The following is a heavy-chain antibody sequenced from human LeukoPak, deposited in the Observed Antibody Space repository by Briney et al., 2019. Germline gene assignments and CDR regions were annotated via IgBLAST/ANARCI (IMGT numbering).Heavy chain of an antibody. D-gene: IGHD3-22*01. CDR2: IIPIFGTA. J-gene: IGHJ6*03. CDR3: ANGKTYYYDSSGRSTRYYYYMDV. V-gene: IGHV1-69*05. CDR1: GGTFSSYA. Sequence: VASVKVSCKASGGTFSSYAISWVRQAPGQGLEWMGGIIPIFGTANYAQKFQGRVTITTDESTSTAYMELSSLRSEDTAVYYCANGKTYYYDSSGRSTRYYYYMDVWGKGTTVIVSS.